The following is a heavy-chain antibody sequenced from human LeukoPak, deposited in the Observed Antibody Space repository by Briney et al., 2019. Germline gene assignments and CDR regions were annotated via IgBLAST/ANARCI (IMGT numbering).Heavy chain of an antibody. V-gene: IGHV3-23*01. CDR1: GFSLSSYA. Sequence: PGGSLRLSCTVSGFSLSSYAMSWVRRAPGKGLEWVSATSSSDAGKYYAGSVRGRFTISRDNSRNTMYLQMNSLRAEDAAVYYCAKAPVTSCRGAFCYPFDSWGQGTVVTVSS. J-gene: IGHJ4*02. CDR2: TSSSDAGK. CDR3: AKAPVTSCRGAFCYPFDS. D-gene: IGHD2-15*01.